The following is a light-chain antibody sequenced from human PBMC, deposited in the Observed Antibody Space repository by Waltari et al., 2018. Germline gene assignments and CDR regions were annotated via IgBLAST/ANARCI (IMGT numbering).Light chain of an antibody. CDR3: QQYDSNPLT. CDR2: KTS. Sequence: DIQMTQSPSTLSASVGDSVTITCRASQSFSNWLAWYQQKPGKAPKLLIYKTSTLESGGPSRFSGSGSGTEFTLTISRLQPDDSASYYCQQYDSNPLTFGGGTKVEV. V-gene: IGKV1-5*03. J-gene: IGKJ4*01. CDR1: QSFSNW.